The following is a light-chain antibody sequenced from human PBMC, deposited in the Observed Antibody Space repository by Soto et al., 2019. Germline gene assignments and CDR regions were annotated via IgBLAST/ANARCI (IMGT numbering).Light chain of an antibody. J-gene: IGKJ1*01. CDR2: DAS. Sequence: EKVMTQSPATLSVSPGGRATLSCRASQSVGSTLAWYHQKPGQPPRLLIYDASTRATGIPARFSGSGSGTEFTLTISSLQSEDFAVYYCQQYNTWPRTFGQGTKVDIK. V-gene: IGKV3-15*01. CDR1: QSVGST. CDR3: QQYNTWPRT.